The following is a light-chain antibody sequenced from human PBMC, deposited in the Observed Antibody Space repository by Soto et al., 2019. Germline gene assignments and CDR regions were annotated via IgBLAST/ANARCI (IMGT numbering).Light chain of an antibody. J-gene: IGKJ4*01. Sequence: ILMTQSPSSLSAFVGDRVTITCRASQDIANFLAWYQQKPGKVPKLLIYAASTLQSGVPSRFSGSGSGTDFTLTISSLQPEDVATYYCQKCKVAPFTFGGGTKVDIK. CDR3: QKCKVAPFT. CDR2: AAS. V-gene: IGKV1-27*01. CDR1: QDIANF.